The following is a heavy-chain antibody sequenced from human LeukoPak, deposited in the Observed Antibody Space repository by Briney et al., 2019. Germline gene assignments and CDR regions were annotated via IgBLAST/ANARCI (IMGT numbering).Heavy chain of an antibody. CDR1: GGTFSSYA. V-gene: IGHV1-69*04. CDR2: IIPILGIA. CDR3: ARGITILNAFDI. D-gene: IGHD3-3*01. J-gene: IGHJ3*02. Sequence: GASVKVSCKASGGTFSSYAISWVRQAPGQGLEWMGRIIPILGIANYAQKFQGRVTITADKSTSTAYMELSSLRSEDTAVYYCARGITILNAFDIWGQGTMVTVSS.